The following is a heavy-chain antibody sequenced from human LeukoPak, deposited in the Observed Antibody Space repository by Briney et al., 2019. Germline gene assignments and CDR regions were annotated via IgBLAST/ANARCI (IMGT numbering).Heavy chain of an antibody. Sequence: ASVKVSCKASGYTFTGYYMHWVRQAPGQGLEWMGWINPNSGGTNYAQKFQGRVTMTRDTSISTAYMELSRLRSDDTAVYYCARGSRVAGAISATDYWGQRTLSPSPQ. V-gene: IGHV1-2*02. CDR3: ARGSRVAGAISATDY. CDR2: INPNSGGT. D-gene: IGHD3-10*01. J-gene: IGHJ4*02. CDR1: GYTFTGYY.